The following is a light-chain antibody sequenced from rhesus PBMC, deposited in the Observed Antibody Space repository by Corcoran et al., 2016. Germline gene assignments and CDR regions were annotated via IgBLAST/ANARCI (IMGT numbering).Light chain of an antibody. CDR2: GVS. J-gene: IGLJ1*01. CDR3: CSYTTSSTFI. CDR1: SSDVGDYNY. Sequence: QAAPTQPPSVSGSPGPSVTISCTGTSSDVGDYNYVSWYQHHPGKAPKLMIYGVSKRPSGVSDRFSGSKSGNSASLTISGLQAEDEADYYCCSYTTSSTFIFGAGTRLTVL. V-gene: IGLV2S7*01.